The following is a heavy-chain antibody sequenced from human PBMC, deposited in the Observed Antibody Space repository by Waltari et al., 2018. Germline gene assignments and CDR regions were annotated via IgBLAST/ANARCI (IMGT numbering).Heavy chain of an antibody. D-gene: IGHD3-22*01. CDR3: ARQKGYYDNSGYSLDY. Sequence: QVQLLQSGAEVAEPGASVKVSCLASGYTFTGYYINWLRQAPGQGLESMGWTNPTNGGTNYSRKFRGRVTMTRETSISTVYMELTGLRVDDTAVYYCARQKGYYDNSGYSLDYWGQGMLVTVSS. CDR2: TNPTNGGT. CDR1: GYTFTGYY. J-gene: IGHJ4*02. V-gene: IGHV1-2*02.